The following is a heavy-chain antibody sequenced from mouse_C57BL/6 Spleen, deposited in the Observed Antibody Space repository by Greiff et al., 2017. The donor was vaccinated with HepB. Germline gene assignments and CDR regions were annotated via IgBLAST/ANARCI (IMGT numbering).Heavy chain of an antibody. CDR3: ARKKIYYGSFAY. CDR1: GFTFSDYG. J-gene: IGHJ3*01. V-gene: IGHV5-17*01. D-gene: IGHD2-2*01. Sequence: EVKLVESGGGLVKPGGSLKLSCAASGFTFSDYGMHWVRQAPEKGLEWVAYISSGSSTIYYADTVKGRFTISRDNAKNTLFLQMTSLRSEDTAMYYCARKKIYYGSFAYWGQGTLVTVSA. CDR2: ISSGSSTI.